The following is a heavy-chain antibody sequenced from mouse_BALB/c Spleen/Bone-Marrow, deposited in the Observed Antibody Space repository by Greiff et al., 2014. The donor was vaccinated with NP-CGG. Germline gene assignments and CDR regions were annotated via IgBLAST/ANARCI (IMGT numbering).Heavy chain of an antibody. CDR2: IYPGDGDT. V-gene: IGHV1-80*01. Sequence: QVQLKQSGAELVRPGSSVKISCKASGYAFSSYWMNWVKQRPGQGLEWIGQIYPGDGDTNYNGKFKGKATLTADKSSSTAYMQLNSLTSEDSAVYFCARGVPMDYWGQGTSVTVSS. J-gene: IGHJ4*01. CDR3: ARGVPMDY. CDR1: GYAFSSYW.